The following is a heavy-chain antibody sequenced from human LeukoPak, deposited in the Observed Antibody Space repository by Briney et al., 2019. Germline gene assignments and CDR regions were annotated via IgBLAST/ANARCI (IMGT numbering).Heavy chain of an antibody. CDR1: GGSISSSSYY. V-gene: IGHV4-39*07. CDR3: ARAVDTAMAYFDY. J-gene: IGHJ4*02. D-gene: IGHD5-18*01. Sequence: SETLSLTRTVSGGSISSSSYYWGWIRQPPGKGLEWIGSIYYSGSTYYNPSLKSRVTISVDTSKNQFSLKLSSVTAADTAVYYCARAVDTAMAYFDYWGQGTLVTVSS. CDR2: IYYSGST.